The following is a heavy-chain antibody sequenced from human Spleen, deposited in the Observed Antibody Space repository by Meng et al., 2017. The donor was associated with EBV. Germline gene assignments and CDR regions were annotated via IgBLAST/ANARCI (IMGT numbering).Heavy chain of an antibody. V-gene: IGHV1-69*01. CDR1: GGIFRGHA. D-gene: IGHD5-18*01. CDR3: ARGPGYNYGYPLDY. Sequence: QGELVQVGGEVKKPGSSVKVSCKASGGIFRGHAISWVRQAPGQGLEWMGGIIAIFGTTNYAQKFQGRVTISADESTTTVFLELNSLRSEDTAVYYCARGPGYNYGYPLDYWGQGSLVTVSS. J-gene: IGHJ4*02. CDR2: IIAIFGTT.